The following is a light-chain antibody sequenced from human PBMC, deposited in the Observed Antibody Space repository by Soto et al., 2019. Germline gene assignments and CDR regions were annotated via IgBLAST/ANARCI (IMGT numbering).Light chain of an antibody. CDR3: SSYRSSDTLEV. Sequence: QSALTQPPSASGSPGQSVTISCTGTSEDIGAYDYVSWYQQHPGKAPKLILYAVNDRPSGVSSRFSGSKSGNTASLTISGVQPDDEADYYCSSYRSSDTLEVFGTGTKVTVL. CDR1: SEDIGAYDY. V-gene: IGLV2-14*01. CDR2: AVN. J-gene: IGLJ1*01.